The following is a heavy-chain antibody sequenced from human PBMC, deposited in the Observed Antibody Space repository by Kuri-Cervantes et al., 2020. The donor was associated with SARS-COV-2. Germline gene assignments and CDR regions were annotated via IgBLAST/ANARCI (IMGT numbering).Heavy chain of an antibody. CDR3: AKVSNILELLDPFDY. J-gene: IGHJ4*02. Sequence: GESLKISCAASGFTFSRSWMLWVRQAPGKGLVWVSRINSDGSVTSYPDSVEGRFTISRDNAKNTLSLQMNSLRAEDTAVYYCAKVSNILELLDPFDYWGQGTLVTVSS. D-gene: IGHD1-7*01. V-gene: IGHV3-74*01. CDR2: INSDGSVT. CDR1: GFTFSRSW.